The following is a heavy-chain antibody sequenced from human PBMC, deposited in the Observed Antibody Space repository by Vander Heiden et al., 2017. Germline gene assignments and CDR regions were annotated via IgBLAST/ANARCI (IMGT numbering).Heavy chain of an antibody. CDR2: ISYDGSNK. CDR1: GFTFSSYA. CDR3: AAWSRSPYYYYGMDV. D-gene: IGHD3-3*01. J-gene: IGHJ6*02. Sequence: QVQLVESGGGVVQHGRSLRLYCAASGFTFSSYAMHWVRQAPGKGLEWVAVISYDGSNKYYADSGKGRFTISRDNSKNTLYLQMNSLRAEDTAVYYCAAWSRSPYYYYGMDVWGQGTTVTVSS. V-gene: IGHV3-30-3*01.